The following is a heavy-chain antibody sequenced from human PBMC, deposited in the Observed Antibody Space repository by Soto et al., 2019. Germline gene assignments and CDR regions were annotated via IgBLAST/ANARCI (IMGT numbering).Heavy chain of an antibody. J-gene: IGHJ5*02. CDR2: IYPGDSDT. CDR3: ARFKIVVVVAATYNWFDP. Sequence: GESLKISCKGSGYSFTSYWIGWVRQMPGKGLEWMGIIYPGDSDTRYSPSFQGQVTISADKSISTAYLQWSSLKASDTAMYYCARFKIVVVVAATYNWFDPWGQGTLVTVSS. D-gene: IGHD2-15*01. V-gene: IGHV5-51*01. CDR1: GYSFTSYW.